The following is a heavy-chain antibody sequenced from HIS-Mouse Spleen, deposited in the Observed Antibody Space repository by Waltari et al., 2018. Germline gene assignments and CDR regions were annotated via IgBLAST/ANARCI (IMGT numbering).Heavy chain of an antibody. CDR1: GFTLRGYG. Sequence: QVQLVESGGGVVQPGRSLRLAWSASGFTLRGYGLPWVRQAPGKGLEWVAVISYDGSNKYYADSVKGRFTISRDNSKNTLYLQMNSLRAEDTAVYYCARESGSYGNWFDPWGQGTLVTVSS. CDR2: ISYDGSNK. CDR3: ARESGSYGNWFDP. V-gene: IGHV3-30*03. J-gene: IGHJ5*02. D-gene: IGHD1-26*01.